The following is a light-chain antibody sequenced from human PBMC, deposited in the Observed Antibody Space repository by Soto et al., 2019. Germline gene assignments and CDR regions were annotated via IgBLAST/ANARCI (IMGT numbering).Light chain of an antibody. Sequence: SALTQPRSVSGSPGQSITISCTGTDSDVGTYDYVSWYQQHPGKAPKLMIYDVSKRPSGVPDRFSGSKSGNTASLTISGLQADDEADYYCFSYAGYYTLLFGGGTKLTVL. CDR3: FSYAGYYTLL. CDR1: DSDVGTYDY. J-gene: IGLJ2*01. CDR2: DVS. V-gene: IGLV2-11*01.